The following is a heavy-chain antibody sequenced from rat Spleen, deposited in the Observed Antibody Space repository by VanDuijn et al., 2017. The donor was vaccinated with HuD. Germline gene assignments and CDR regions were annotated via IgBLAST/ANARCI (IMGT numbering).Heavy chain of an antibody. J-gene: IGHJ2*01. D-gene: IGHD1-9*01. CDR2: ISYGDSSGHSGT. Sequence: EVQLVESGGGLVQPGRTLKLSCAASGFTFSDYGVAWVRQAPTTGLEWVATISYGDSSGHSGTYYRDSVRGQFPISRDDAKRTLSLQMDSLRSGETATYYCARRHYGYIDYFDYWGQGVMVTVSS. CDR3: ARRHYGYIDYFDY. V-gene: IGHV5-29*01. CDR1: GFTFSDYG.